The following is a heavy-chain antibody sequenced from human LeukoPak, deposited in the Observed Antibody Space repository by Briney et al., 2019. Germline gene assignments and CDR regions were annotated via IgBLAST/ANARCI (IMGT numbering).Heavy chain of an antibody. CDR2: ISSSGSST. V-gene: IGHV3-23*01. J-gene: IGHJ4*02. Sequence: PGGSLRLSCAASGFTFSNYAMSWVRQAPGKGLEWVSSISSSGSSTYYADSVKGQFTISGDNSKNTLFLQMNSLRAEDTAVYYCATQRSGSHYFDYWGQGTLVTVSS. CDR1: GFTFSNYA. D-gene: IGHD3-3*01. CDR3: ATQRSGSHYFDY.